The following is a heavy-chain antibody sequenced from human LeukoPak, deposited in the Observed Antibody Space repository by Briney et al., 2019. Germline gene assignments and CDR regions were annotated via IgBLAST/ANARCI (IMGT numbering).Heavy chain of an antibody. Sequence: ASVKVPCKASGYTFTSYGISWVRQAPGQGLEWMGWISAYNGNTNYAQKLQGRVTMTTDTSTSTAYMELRSLRSDDTAVYYCARDPSSGWYENWFDPWGQGTLVTVSS. D-gene: IGHD6-19*01. CDR3: ARDPSSGWYENWFDP. CDR2: ISAYNGNT. V-gene: IGHV1-18*01. J-gene: IGHJ5*02. CDR1: GYTFTSYG.